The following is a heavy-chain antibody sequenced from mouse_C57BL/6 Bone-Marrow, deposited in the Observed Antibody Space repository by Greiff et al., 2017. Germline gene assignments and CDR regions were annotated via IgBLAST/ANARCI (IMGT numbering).Heavy chain of an antibody. CDR3: AFITTVVGRWYYDV. V-gene: IGHV1-80*01. D-gene: IGHD1-1*01. Sequence: QVQLQQSGAELVKPGASVKISCKASGYAFSSYWMNWVKQRPGKGLEWIGQIYPGDGDTNYNGKFKGKATLTADKSSSTAYMQLSSLTSEDSAVDFCAFITTVVGRWYYDVWGTGTTVTVSA. J-gene: IGHJ1*03. CDR2: IYPGDGDT. CDR1: GYAFSSYW.